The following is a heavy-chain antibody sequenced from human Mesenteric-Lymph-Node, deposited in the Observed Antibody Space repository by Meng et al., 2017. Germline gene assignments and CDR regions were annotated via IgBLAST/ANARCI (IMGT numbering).Heavy chain of an antibody. D-gene: IGHD3-10*01. V-gene: IGHV3-15*01. CDR3: ARGVPDYYGSGSYPPFDY. CDR1: GFTFSSYG. Sequence: GESLKISCAASGFTFSSYGMHWVRQAPGKGLEWVGRIKSKTDGGTTDYAAPVKGRFTISRDDSKNTLYLQMNSLRAEDTAVYYCARGVPDYYGSGSYPPFDYWGQGTLVTVSS. CDR2: IKSKTDGGTT. J-gene: IGHJ4*02.